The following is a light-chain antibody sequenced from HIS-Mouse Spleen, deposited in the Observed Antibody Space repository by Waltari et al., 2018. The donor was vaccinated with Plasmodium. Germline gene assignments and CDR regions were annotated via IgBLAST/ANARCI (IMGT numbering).Light chain of an antibody. J-gene: IGKJ2*01. CDR1: QSVSSSY. V-gene: IGKV3-20*01. Sequence: EIVLTQSPGTLSLSPGERATLSCMASQSVSSSYLAWYQQKPGQAPRLLSYGASSRATGIPDRFSGSGSGTDFTLTISRLEPEDFAVYYCQQYGSSPYTFGQGTKLEIK. CDR3: QQYGSSPYT. CDR2: GAS.